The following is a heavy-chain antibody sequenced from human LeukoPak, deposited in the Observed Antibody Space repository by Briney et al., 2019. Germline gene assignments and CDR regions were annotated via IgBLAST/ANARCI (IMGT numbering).Heavy chain of an antibody. D-gene: IGHD6-13*01. V-gene: IGHV4-39*01. CDR1: GDSISTSNYF. Sequence: SETLSLTCTVSGDSISTSNYFWGWIRQPPGKGLEWIGSIYYSGSTYYSPSLKSRVTLSVDTSKNQFSLKLNSVTAADTAVYYCASGLFYSSSWDYYFDYWGQETLVTVSS. J-gene: IGHJ4*02. CDR2: IYYSGST. CDR3: ASGLFYSSSWDYYFDY.